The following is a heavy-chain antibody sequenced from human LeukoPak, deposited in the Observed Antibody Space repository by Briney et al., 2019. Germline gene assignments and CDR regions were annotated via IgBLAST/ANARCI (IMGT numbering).Heavy chain of an antibody. CDR3: ARANRVGENYQYYMDV. J-gene: IGHJ6*03. V-gene: IGHV3-30*02. CDR2: IRYDATNK. CDR1: GFTFSRYA. Sequence: GGSLILSCVVSGFTFSRYAMHWVRQAPGKGLEWVACIRYDATNKYYGDSVKGRVTISRDNSKNTLYLQMNSLTSEDTAVYYCARANRVGENYQYYMDVWGKGTTVTVSS. D-gene: IGHD1-26*01.